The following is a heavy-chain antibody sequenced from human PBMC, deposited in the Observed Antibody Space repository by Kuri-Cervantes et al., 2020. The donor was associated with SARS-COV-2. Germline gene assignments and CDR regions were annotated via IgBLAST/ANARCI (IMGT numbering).Heavy chain of an antibody. CDR1: SDSIGTYY. CDR3: ARGSREGYEGTFDY. D-gene: IGHD5-12*01. V-gene: IGHV4-59*01. J-gene: IGHJ4*02. CDR2: IHSSGTT. Sequence: GSLRLSCTHPSDSIGTYYWNWIRQPPGKGLEWIGRIHSSGTTNYNPSLKSRVTISGHTSKGQFSLSLRSLTTADTAVYYCARGSREGYEGTFDYWGQGTLVTVSS.